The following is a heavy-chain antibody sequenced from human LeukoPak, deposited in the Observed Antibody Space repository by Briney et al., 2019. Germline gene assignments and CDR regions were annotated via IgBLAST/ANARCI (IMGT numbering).Heavy chain of an antibody. J-gene: IGHJ4*02. Sequence: SETLSLTCTVSGGSISSGDYYWSWIRQPPGKGLEWIGYIYYSGSTYYNPSLKSRVTISVDTSKNQFSLKLSSVTAADTAVYYCARDTIAAAGTWGFDYWGQGTLVTVSS. CDR1: GGSISSGDYY. CDR2: IYYSGST. V-gene: IGHV4-30-4*02. CDR3: ARDTIAAAGTWGFDY. D-gene: IGHD6-13*01.